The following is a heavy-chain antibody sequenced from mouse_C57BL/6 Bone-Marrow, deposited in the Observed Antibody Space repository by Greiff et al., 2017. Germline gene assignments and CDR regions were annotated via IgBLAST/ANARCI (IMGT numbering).Heavy chain of an antibody. CDR2: IDPENGDT. V-gene: IGHV14-4*01. Sequence: VQLQQSGAELVRPGASVKLSCTASGFNIKDDYMHWVKQRPEQGLEWIGWIDPENGDTAYASKFQGKATITADTSSNTAYLQLSSLTSEDTAVYYYTTARLITTVVAFLYWYFDVWGTGTTVTVSS. J-gene: IGHJ1*03. CDR1: GFNIKDDY. D-gene: IGHD1-1*01. CDR3: TTARLITTVVAFLYWYFDV.